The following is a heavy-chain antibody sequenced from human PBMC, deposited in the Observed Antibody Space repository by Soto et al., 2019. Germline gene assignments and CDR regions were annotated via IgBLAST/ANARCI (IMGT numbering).Heavy chain of an antibody. V-gene: IGHV4-39*01. CDR3: ARQDCTNTRCWNYYYYAMDV. CDR1: GGSISNTSYY. Sequence: QLQLQESGPGLVKPSETLSLTCTVSGGSISNTSYYWAWIRQPPGKGLEWIGTIYYSGTTYYNPSLKSRVTISVDTSKNQFSLKMYSVTAADTAVYYCARQDCTNTRCWNYYYYAMDVWGQGTSVTVSS. D-gene: IGHD2-8*01. J-gene: IGHJ6*02. CDR2: IYYSGTT.